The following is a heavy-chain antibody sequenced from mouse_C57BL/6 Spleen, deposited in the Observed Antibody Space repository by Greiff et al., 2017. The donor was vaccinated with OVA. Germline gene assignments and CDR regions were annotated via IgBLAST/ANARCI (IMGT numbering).Heavy chain of an antibody. CDR2: IDPSDSYT. CDR1: GYTFTSYW. D-gene: IGHD3-2*02. V-gene: IGHV1-59*01. Sequence: QVHVKQPGAELVRPGTSVKLSCKASGYTFTSYWMHWVKQRPGQGLEWIGVIDPSDSYTNYNQKFKGKATLTVDTSSSTAYMQLSSLTSEDSAVYYCASSSGPWFAYWGQGTLVTVSA. J-gene: IGHJ3*01. CDR3: ASSSGPWFAY.